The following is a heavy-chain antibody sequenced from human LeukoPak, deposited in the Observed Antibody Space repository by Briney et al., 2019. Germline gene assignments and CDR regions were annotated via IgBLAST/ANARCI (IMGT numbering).Heavy chain of an antibody. V-gene: IGHV5-51*01. J-gene: IGHJ6*03. CDR1: GYIFTSYW. D-gene: IGHD1-7*01. Sequence: GESLKISCKGSGYIFTSYWIGWARQMPGKGLEWMGIIYPGDSDTRYSPSFQGQVTISADKAISTAYLQWSSLEASDTARYYRARHGGTALITGTTFNYMAVGGKATTLTLSS. CDR2: IYPGDSDT. CDR3: ARHGGTALITGTTFNYMAV.